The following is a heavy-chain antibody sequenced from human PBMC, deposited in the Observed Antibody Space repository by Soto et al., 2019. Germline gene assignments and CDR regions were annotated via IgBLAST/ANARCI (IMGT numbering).Heavy chain of an antibody. D-gene: IGHD1-1*01. CDR3: ARVQLVEKVLDY. CDR2: VFYRGGT. Sequence: PSETLSLTCSVSDDSISSYYWSWIRQPPGKGLQWIGYVFYRGGTAYNPSLKSRVTISLDMSKKQFSLNLNSVTAADTAAYFCARVQLVEKVLDYWGQGTLVTVSS. V-gene: IGHV4-59*01. CDR1: DDSISSYY. J-gene: IGHJ4*02.